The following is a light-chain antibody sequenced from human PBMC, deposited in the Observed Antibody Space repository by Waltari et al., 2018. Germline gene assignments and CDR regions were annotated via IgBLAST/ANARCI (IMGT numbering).Light chain of an antibody. CDR1: KSISSY. J-gene: IGKJ5*01. Sequence: DIRMTQSPSSLSASVGDRVTITCRASKSISSYLNWYQQKPGKAPKLLIYAASSLQSGVPSRFSGSGSGTDFTLTISSLQPEDFATYYCQQSYSTHITFGQGTRLEIK. CDR2: AAS. CDR3: QQSYSTHIT. V-gene: IGKV1-39*01.